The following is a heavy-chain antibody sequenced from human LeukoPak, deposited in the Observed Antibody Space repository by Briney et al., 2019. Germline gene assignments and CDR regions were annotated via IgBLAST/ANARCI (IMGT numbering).Heavy chain of an antibody. J-gene: IGHJ6*03. Sequence: GGSLRLSCAASGFTFSNHVMIWVRQAPGKGLEWVSGITASGDSTYYADSVEGRFTMSRDNAKSSLYLQMNSLRAEDTAVYYCARDPYSGGYGDYYYYYMDLWGQGTTVTISS. V-gene: IGHV3-23*01. CDR3: ARDPYSGGYGDYYYYYMDL. CDR1: GFTFSNHV. CDR2: ITASGDST. D-gene: IGHD1-26*01.